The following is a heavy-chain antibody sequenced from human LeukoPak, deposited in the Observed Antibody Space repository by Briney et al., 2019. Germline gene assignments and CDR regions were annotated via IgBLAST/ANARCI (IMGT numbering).Heavy chain of an antibody. CDR3: TTAVVVAATGVYFDY. J-gene: IGHJ4*02. V-gene: IGHV3-73*01. CDR2: IRSKGNNYAT. CDR1: GFTFSGSA. Sequence: GGSLRLSCAASGFTFSGSAMHWVRKASEKGLEWVGHIRSKGNNYATAYAASVKGRFTVSRDDSKNTAYLQMNSLKTEDTAVYYCTTAVVVAATGVYFDYWGQGTLVTVSS. D-gene: IGHD2-15*01.